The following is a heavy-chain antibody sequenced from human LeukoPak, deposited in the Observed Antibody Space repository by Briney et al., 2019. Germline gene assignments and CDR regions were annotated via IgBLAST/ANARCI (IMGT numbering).Heavy chain of an antibody. CDR1: GGSISSSSYY. CDR2: INHSGST. Sequence: SETLSLTCTVSGGSISSSSYYWGWIRQPPGKGLEWIGEINHSGSTNYNPSLKSRVTISVDTSKNQFSLKLSSVTAADTAVYYCARGTYYYYYYMDVWGKGTTVTVSS. V-gene: IGHV4-39*07. CDR3: ARGTYYYYYYMDV. J-gene: IGHJ6*03.